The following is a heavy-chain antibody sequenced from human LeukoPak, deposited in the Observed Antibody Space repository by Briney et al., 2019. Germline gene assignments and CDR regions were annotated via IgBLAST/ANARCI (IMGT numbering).Heavy chain of an antibody. V-gene: IGHV3-23*01. J-gene: IGHJ2*01. CDR3: AKEVRSARPWWYFGL. D-gene: IGHD6-6*01. CDR2: ISGSGGST. Sequence: GGSLRLSCAASGFTFNSYAMSWVRQAPEKGLEWVSGISGSGGSTYHADSVKGRFTISRDNSKNTLYLQMNSLRAEDTAVYYCAKEVRSARPWWYFGLWGRGTLATVSS. CDR1: GFTFNSYA.